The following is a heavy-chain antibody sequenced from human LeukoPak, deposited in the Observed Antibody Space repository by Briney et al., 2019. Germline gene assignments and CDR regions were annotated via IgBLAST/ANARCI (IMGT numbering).Heavy chain of an antibody. D-gene: IGHD5-12*01. Sequence: GGSLRLSCAASGFTFSSYDMHWVRQATGKGLEWVSSISSSSSYIYYADSVKGRFTISRDNAKNSLYLQMNSLRAEDTAVYYCARLIVAMGFDYWGQGTLVTVSS. CDR1: GFTFSSYD. CDR2: ISSSSSYI. CDR3: ARLIVAMGFDY. J-gene: IGHJ4*02. V-gene: IGHV3-21*01.